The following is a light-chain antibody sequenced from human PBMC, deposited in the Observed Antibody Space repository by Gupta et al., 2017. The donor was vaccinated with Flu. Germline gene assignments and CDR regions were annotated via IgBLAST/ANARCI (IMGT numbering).Light chain of an antibody. CDR3: QSYDITLSGSV. J-gene: IGLJ3*02. V-gene: IGLV1-40*01. Sequence: TISCTGSSSNIGAGYDVHWYQQLPGTAPKLLIYGNNHRPSGVPDRFSGSKSGTSASLAITGLQADDEADYYCQSYDITLSGSVFGGGTKLTAL. CDR1: SSNIGAGYD. CDR2: GNN.